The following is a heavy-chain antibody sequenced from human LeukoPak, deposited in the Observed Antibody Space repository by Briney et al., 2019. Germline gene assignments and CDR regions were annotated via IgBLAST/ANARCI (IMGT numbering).Heavy chain of an antibody. CDR1: GFTFSGSA. J-gene: IGHJ4*02. CDR2: IRSRANTYAT. CDR3: TRPDDYGDY. Sequence: GGSLRLSCAASGFTFSGSAIHWVRQASGKGLERVGRIRSRANTYATAHAASVKGRFTISRDDSKNTAYLQMNSLKTEDTALYYCTRPDDYGDYWGQGTLVTVSS. V-gene: IGHV3-73*01.